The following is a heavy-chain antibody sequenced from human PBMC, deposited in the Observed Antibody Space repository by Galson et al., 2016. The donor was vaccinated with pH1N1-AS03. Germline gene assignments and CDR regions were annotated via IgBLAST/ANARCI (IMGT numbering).Heavy chain of an antibody. CDR3: ARDHNKSGWYVGAAPNGNNWFDP. Sequence: SLRLSCAASGFPFSGYSMNWVRQAPGKGLEWVSIISTSSSSIYYAVSVKGRFNISRDNAQNLLYLQMNSLRDEDTAVYYCARDHNKSGWYVGAAPNGNNWFDPWGQGTLVTVSS. CDR1: GFPFSGYS. J-gene: IGHJ5*02. V-gene: IGHV3-21*01. CDR2: ISTSSSSI. D-gene: IGHD6-19*01.